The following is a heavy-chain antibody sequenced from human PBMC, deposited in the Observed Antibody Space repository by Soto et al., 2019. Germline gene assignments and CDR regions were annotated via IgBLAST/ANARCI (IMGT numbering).Heavy chain of an antibody. Sequence: GSLRLSCASSGLTLSDHYIDWVRQAPGKGLEWVGRSRDKPQGYSTAYAASVKGRFTTSRDESKNSAYLQMNSLKTEDTAVYYCVRATYFSDSSGYTRCLDYWGQGTLVTVSS. CDR2: SRDKPQGYST. CDR1: GLTLSDHY. D-gene: IGHD3-22*01. J-gene: IGHJ4*02. CDR3: VRATYFSDSSGYTRCLDY. V-gene: IGHV3-72*01.